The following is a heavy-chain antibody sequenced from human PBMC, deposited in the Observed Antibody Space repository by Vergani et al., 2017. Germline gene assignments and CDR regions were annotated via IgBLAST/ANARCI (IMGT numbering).Heavy chain of an antibody. CDR2: MGYSGST. J-gene: IGHJ4*02. CDR3: ASKRGACRAAYCHSYDF. Sequence: QVQLQESGPGLVKPSETLSLTCTVSGDSVISTDYHWGWIRQPPGKGLEWIGSMGYSGSTSYNPSLESRISIPFETPKNQFSLRMTSVTAADTAVYYCASKRGACRAAYCHSYDFWGPGTLVGVSS. D-gene: IGHD2-8*02. CDR1: GDSVISTDYH. V-gene: IGHV4-39*01.